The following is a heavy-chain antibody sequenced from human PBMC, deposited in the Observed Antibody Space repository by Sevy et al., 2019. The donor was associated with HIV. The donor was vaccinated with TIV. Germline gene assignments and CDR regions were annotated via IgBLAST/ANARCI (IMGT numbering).Heavy chain of an antibody. CDR2: INTKTGHP. CDR3: ARGLMDFWSGFSSDIYIMRV. D-gene: IGHD3-3*01. CDR1: GYTFSDYI. J-gene: IGHJ6*01. V-gene: IGHV7-4-1*02. Sequence: ASVKVSCKASGYTFSDYIITWVRQAPGQGLEWMGWINTKTGHPTYAQAFTGRLVLSLDTSVTTAYLQISSLKSEDTAVYYCARGLMDFWSGFSSDIYIMRVWGQGTTVTVSP.